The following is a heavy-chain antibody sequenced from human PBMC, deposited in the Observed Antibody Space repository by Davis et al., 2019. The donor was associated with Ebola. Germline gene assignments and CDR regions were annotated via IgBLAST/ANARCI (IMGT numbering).Heavy chain of an antibody. CDR3: ARGVPTVVTPGEYPFDY. CDR2: ISAYNGNT. D-gene: IGHD4-23*01. Sequence: ASVKVSCKASGYTFTSYGISWVRQAPGQGLEWMGWISAYNGNTNYAQKFQGRVTMTRDTSTSTVYMELSSLRSEDTAVYYCARGVPTVVTPGEYPFDYWGQGTLVTVSS. V-gene: IGHV1-18*01. CDR1: GYTFTSYG. J-gene: IGHJ4*02.